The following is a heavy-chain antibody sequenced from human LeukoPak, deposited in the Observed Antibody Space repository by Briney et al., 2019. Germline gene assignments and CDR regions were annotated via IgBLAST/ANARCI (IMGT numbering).Heavy chain of an antibody. CDR2: ISPTGSTT. Sequence: GGSLRLSCTASGFSFSGHWMHWARQLPGKGLVWVSRISPTGSTTSYADSVKGRFTISRDNADNSVYLQMSSLRAEDTAVYYCARQIVRAYYFDYWGQGSLVTVSS. J-gene: IGHJ4*02. V-gene: IGHV3-74*01. CDR3: ARQIVRAYYFDY. CDR1: GFSFSGHW. D-gene: IGHD1-26*01.